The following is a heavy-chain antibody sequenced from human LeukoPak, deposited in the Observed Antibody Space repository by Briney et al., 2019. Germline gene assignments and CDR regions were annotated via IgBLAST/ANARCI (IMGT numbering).Heavy chain of an antibody. CDR1: GFTFSNYG. J-gene: IGHJ4*02. D-gene: IGHD6-13*01. V-gene: IGHV3-30*18. Sequence: PGGSVRLSCAASGFTFSNYGMHWVRQAPGKGLEWVAFISHDGSNKYYADCVKGRFTISRDNSKKMVYLQVNSLRAEDTAVYYCAKDPRRYSRTGGYFDYWGQGTLVTVSS. CDR2: ISHDGSNK. CDR3: AKDPRRYSRTGGYFDY.